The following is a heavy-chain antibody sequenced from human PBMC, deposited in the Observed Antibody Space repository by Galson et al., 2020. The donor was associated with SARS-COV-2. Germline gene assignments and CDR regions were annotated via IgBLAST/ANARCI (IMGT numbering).Heavy chain of an antibody. V-gene: IGHV4-59*01. CDR1: GDSITNYY. CDR3: ARRYSYGSGSYFWFDP. Sequence: TLSLTCAVSGDSITNYYWSWIRQPPGKGLEWIGYIYYSGGTYYNPSLNSRVTISIDTSKTQFSLRLTSVTAADTAVYYCARRYSYGSGSYFWFDPWGQGTLVAVSS. D-gene: IGHD3-10*01. J-gene: IGHJ5*02. CDR2: IYYSGGT.